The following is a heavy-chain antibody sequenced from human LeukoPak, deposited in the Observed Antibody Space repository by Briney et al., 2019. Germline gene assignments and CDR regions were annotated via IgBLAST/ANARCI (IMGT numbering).Heavy chain of an antibody. CDR1: GFTFSSYS. Sequence: GGSLRLSCAASGFTFSSYSMSWVRPAPGKGLEWVSAISGGGGSTYYADSVKGRCIISRDKSKNTLYLPLNSRRAEDTAVYYCAKGIAVAGTHIPYYYYYYGMEVWGQGTTVTVSS. CDR3: AKGIAVAGTHIPYYYYYYGMEV. V-gene: IGHV3-23*01. J-gene: IGHJ6*02. D-gene: IGHD6-19*01. CDR2: ISGGGGST.